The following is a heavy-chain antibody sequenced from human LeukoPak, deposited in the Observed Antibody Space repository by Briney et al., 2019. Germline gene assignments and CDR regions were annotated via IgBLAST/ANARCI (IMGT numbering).Heavy chain of an antibody. CDR3: ARDWQWQQLDGDAFDI. CDR2: INSDGSST. Sequence: GGSLRLSCAASGFTFSSYWMHWVRQAPGKGLVWVSRINSDGSSTSYADSVKGRFTISRDNAKNSLFLQMNSLRAEDTAVYYCARDWQWQQLDGDAFDIWGQGTMVTVSS. V-gene: IGHV3-74*01. CDR1: GFTFSSYW. J-gene: IGHJ3*02. D-gene: IGHD6-13*01.